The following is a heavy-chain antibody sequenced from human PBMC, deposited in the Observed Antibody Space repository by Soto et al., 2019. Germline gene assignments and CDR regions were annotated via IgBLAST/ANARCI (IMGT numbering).Heavy chain of an antibody. V-gene: IGHV1-3*01. J-gene: IGHJ6*02. CDR2: INAGNGDT. D-gene: IGHD5-12*01. CDR1: GYTFTNYA. CDR3: ARDKDRLQLGGNYYYAMDV. Sequence: ASVKVSCKASGYTFTNYAVHWVRQAPGQRLEWMGWINAGNGDTKSSQKFQGRVTISTDTSANTAYMELTSLRSEDTAVYYCARDKDRLQLGGNYYYAMDVWGQGTTVTASS.